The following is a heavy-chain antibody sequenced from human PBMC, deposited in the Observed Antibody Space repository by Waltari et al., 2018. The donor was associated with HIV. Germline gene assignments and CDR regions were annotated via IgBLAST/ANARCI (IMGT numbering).Heavy chain of an antibody. Sequence: QVQLVQSGAAVKKPEASVTVSSKASGYTFPGSYMSWGPQAPGQGLEWMGRINPNSGGTNYAQQFQGRVTMTRDTSISTAYMELSRLRSDDTAVYYCAREGARMTTMIYYYYGMDVWGQGTTVTVSS. J-gene: IGHJ6*02. D-gene: IGHD4-4*01. CDR2: INPNSGGT. CDR1: GYTFPGSY. CDR3: AREGARMTTMIYYYYGMDV. V-gene: IGHV1-2*06.